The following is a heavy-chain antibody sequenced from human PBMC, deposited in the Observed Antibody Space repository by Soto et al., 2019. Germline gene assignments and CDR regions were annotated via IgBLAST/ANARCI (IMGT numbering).Heavy chain of an antibody. V-gene: IGHV4-34*01. Sequence: QVQLQQWGAGLLKPSETLSLTCAVYGGSFSGYYWSWIRQPPGKGLEWIGEINHSGSTNYNPSLKSRVTISVDTSKNQFSLELSSVTAADTAVYYCARGGTGRPDGYNINRWFDPWGQGTLVTVSS. J-gene: IGHJ5*02. D-gene: IGHD5-12*01. CDR3: ARGGTGRPDGYNINRWFDP. CDR1: GGSFSGYY. CDR2: INHSGST.